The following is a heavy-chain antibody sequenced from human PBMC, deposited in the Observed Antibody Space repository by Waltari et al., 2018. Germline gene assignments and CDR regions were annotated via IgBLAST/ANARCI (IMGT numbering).Heavy chain of an antibody. D-gene: IGHD2-2*01. CDR3: AKSNHCSSTSCLDY. Sequence: EVQLLESGGGLVQPGGSLRLSCAASGFTFSSYAMSWVRQAPGKGLEWVSAISGSGGSTYYADSVKGRCTSSRDNSKNTLYLQMNSLRAEDTAVYYCAKSNHCSSTSCLDYWGQGTLVTVSS. J-gene: IGHJ4*02. CDR1: GFTFSSYA. CDR2: ISGSGGST. V-gene: IGHV3-23*01.